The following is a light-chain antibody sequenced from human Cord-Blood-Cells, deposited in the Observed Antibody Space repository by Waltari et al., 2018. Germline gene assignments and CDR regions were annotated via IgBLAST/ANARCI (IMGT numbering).Light chain of an antibody. Sequence: EIVLTQSPGTLSLSPGERATLSCRASQSVSSSYLAWYQQKPGQAPRLLIYGASSRATGIPDRFSGSVSGTDFTLTISRLEPEDLAVYYCQQYGSSPPYTFGQGTKLEIK. J-gene: IGKJ2*01. V-gene: IGKV3-20*01. CDR1: QSVSSSY. CDR2: GAS. CDR3: QQYGSSPPYT.